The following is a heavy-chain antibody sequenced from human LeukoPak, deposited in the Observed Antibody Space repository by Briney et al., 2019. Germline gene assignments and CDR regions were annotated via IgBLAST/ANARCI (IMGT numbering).Heavy chain of an antibody. CDR3: ARDLDGSGPRDYYGMDV. D-gene: IGHD3-10*01. J-gene: IGHJ6*02. CDR1: GYSISSGYY. V-gene: IGHV4-38-2*02. Sequence: SETLSLTCTVSGYSISSGYYWGWIRQPPGKGLEWIGSIYHSGSTYYNPSLKSRVTISVDTSKNQFSLKLSSVTAADTAVYYCARDLDGSGPRDYYGMDVWDQGTTVTVSS. CDR2: IYHSGST.